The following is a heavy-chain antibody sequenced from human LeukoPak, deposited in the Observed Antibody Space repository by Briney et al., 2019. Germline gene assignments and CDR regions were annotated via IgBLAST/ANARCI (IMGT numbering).Heavy chain of an antibody. J-gene: IGHJ4*02. CDR3: AGDGSSSSFDY. CDR2: ISGYNGNT. D-gene: IGHD6-6*01. Sequence: ASVRVSCKASGYTFTSYGISWVRQAPGQGPEWMGWISGYNGNTNYAQKFQGRVIMTTDTSTSTAYMELRSLRSDDTAVYYCAGDGSSSSFDYWGQGTLVTVSS. CDR1: GYTFTSYG. V-gene: IGHV1-18*01.